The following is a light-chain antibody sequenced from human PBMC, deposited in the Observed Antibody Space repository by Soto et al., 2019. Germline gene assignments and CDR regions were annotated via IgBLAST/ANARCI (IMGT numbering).Light chain of an antibody. J-gene: IGKJ3*01. V-gene: IGKV1-33*01. CDR3: HPYDNPLRLT. CDR1: QDIRNR. CDR2: DAS. Sequence: DIQMTQSPPSLSASVGDRVTITCQASQDIRNRLNWYRQKPGKAPEVLIYDASNLATGVPSRFTGSGSDIYFTLSISSLQPEDIATYYCHPYDNPLRLTIGPGTKVNIQ.